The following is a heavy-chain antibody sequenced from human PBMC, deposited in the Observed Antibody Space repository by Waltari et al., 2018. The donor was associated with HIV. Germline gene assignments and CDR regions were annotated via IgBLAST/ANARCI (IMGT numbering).Heavy chain of an antibody. CDR3: ANSDDYSNYYYGMDV. Sequence: EAELVETGGGLFQPGVSLRLSCAGSGFTGSTYSMIWVRQAPGMGLEWVSLIDSDGNTRYADSVKGRFTISRDSSKNMVYLQMKSLRGEDTAVYYCANSDDYSNYYYGMDVWGQGTTVTVSS. CDR1: GFTGSTYS. V-gene: IGHV3-66*01. CDR2: IDSDGNT. J-gene: IGHJ6*02. D-gene: IGHD4-4*01.